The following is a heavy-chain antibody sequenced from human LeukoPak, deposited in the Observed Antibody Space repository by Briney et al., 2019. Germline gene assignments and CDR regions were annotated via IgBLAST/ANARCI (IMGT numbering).Heavy chain of an antibody. CDR3: ARAAQLWLGFDY. Sequence: SETLSLTCTVSGGSISSYYRSWIRQPPGKGLEWTGYIYYSGSTNYNPSLKSRVTISVDTSKNQFSLKLSSVTAADTAVYYCARAAQLWLGFDYWGQGTLVTVSS. D-gene: IGHD5-18*01. J-gene: IGHJ4*02. CDR1: GGSISSYY. V-gene: IGHV4-59*01. CDR2: IYYSGST.